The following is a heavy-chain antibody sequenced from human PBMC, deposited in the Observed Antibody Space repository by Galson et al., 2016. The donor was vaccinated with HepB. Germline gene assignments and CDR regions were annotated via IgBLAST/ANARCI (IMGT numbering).Heavy chain of an antibody. CDR1: GFTFTSSA. V-gene: IGHV1-58*01. CDR2: IVVGSGDT. CDR3: AAVGMGTTLSSYYFDY. J-gene: IGHJ4*02. D-gene: IGHD1/OR15-1a*01. Sequence: SVTVSCKASGFTFTSSAVQWVRQARGQRLEWIGWIVVGSGDTDYAQTFQERVTITRDMSTSTAYMELSSLRSEDTAVYYCAAVGMGTTLSSYYFDYWGQGTLVTVSS.